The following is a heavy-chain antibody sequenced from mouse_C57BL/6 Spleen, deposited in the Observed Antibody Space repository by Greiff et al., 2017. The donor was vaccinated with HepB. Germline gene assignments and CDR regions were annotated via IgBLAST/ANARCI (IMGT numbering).Heavy chain of an antibody. Sequence: QVQLQQSGPGLVQPSQSLSITCTVSGFSLTSYGVHWVRQSPGKGLEWLGVIWSGGSTDYNAAFISRLSISKDNSKSQVFFKMNSLQADDTAIYYCARNRVTTVVAPYAMDYWGQGTSVTVSS. CDR3: ARNRVTTVVAPYAMDY. CDR2: IWSGGST. J-gene: IGHJ4*01. CDR1: GFSLTSYG. V-gene: IGHV2-2*01. D-gene: IGHD1-1*01.